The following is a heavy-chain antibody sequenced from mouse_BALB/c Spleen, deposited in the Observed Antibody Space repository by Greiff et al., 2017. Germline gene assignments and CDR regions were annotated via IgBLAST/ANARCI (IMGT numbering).Heavy chain of an antibody. CDR3: ARGQMYFDY. J-gene: IGHJ2*01. V-gene: IGHV5-6-5*01. Sequence: EVKLQESGGGLVKPGGSLKLSCAASGFTFSDYYMYWVRQTPEKRLEWVATISSGGSTYYPDSVKGRFTISRDNARNILYLQMSSLRSEDTAMYYCARGQMYFDYWGQGTTLTVSS. CDR2: ISSGGST. CDR1: GFTFSDYY.